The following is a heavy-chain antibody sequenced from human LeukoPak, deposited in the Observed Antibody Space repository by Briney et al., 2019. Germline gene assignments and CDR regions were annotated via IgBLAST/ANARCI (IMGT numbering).Heavy chain of an antibody. CDR2: IHYSGST. D-gene: IGHD2-15*01. J-gene: IGHJ4*02. CDR1: GGSFSGYY. V-gene: IGHV4-59*01. CDR3: ARAYCSGGSCPNFDY. Sequence: SETLSLTCAVYGGSFSGYYWSWIRQPPGKGLEWIGYIHYSGSTNYNPSLKSRVTLSGDTSKNQFSLKLSSVTAADTAVYYCARAYCSGGSCPNFDYWGQGTLVTVSS.